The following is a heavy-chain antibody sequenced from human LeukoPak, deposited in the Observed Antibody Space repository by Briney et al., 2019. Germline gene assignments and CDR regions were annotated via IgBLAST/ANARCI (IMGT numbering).Heavy chain of an antibody. J-gene: IGHJ4*02. CDR1: GYTFTSYG. CDR3: ARGANYYDSSGYLVGHDY. CDR2: MNPNSGNT. Sequence: ASVKVSCKASGYTFTSYGINWVRQATGQGLEWMGWMNPNSGNTGYAQKFQGRVTMTRNTSISTAYMGLSSLRSEDTAVYYCARGANYYDSSGYLVGHDYWGQGTLVTVSS. V-gene: IGHV1-8*01. D-gene: IGHD3-22*01.